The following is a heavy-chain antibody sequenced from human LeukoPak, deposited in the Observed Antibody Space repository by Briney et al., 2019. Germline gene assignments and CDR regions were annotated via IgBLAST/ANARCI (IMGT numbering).Heavy chain of an antibody. CDR1: GGSISSYY. CDR2: IYYSGST. D-gene: IGHD3-22*01. J-gene: IGHJ6*02. CDR3: ATGSTKHYYDSSGYFGFNYYYGMDV. V-gene: IGHV4-59*01. Sequence: SETLSLTCTVSGGSISSYYWSWIRQPPGKGLEWMGYIYYSGSTNYNPSLKSRVTISVDTSKNQFSLKLSSVNAADKAVYYCATGSTKHYYDSSGYFGFNYYYGMDVWGQGTTVTVSS.